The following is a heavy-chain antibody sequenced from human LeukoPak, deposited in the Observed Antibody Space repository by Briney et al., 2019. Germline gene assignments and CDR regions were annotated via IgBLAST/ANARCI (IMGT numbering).Heavy chain of an antibody. J-gene: IGHJ4*02. CDR3: AREAAVAGKGGFDY. V-gene: IGHV3-7*01. D-gene: IGHD6-19*01. Sequence: PARSLRLSCAASGCTFSSYWMSWVRKAPGKGLEWVANIKQDGSEKYYVDSVKGRFTISRDNAKNSLYLQMNSLRAEDTAVYYCAREAAVAGKGGFDYWGQGTLVTVSS. CDR1: GCTFSSYW. CDR2: IKQDGSEK.